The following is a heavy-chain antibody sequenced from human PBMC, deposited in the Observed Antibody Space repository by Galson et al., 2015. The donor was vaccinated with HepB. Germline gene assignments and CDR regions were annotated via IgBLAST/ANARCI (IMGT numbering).Heavy chain of an antibody. CDR2: INSDGSST. J-gene: IGHJ5*02. Sequence: SLRLSCAASGFTFSSYWMHWVRQAPGKGLVWVSRINSDGSSTSYADSVKGRFTISRDNAKNTLYLQMNSLRAEDTAVYYCARVVVVPAAKWFDPWGQGTLVTVSS. V-gene: IGHV3-74*01. D-gene: IGHD2-2*01. CDR1: GFTFSSYW. CDR3: ARVVVVPAAKWFDP.